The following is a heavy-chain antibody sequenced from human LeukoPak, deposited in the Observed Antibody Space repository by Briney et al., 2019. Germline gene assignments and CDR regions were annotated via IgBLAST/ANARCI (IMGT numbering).Heavy chain of an antibody. CDR2: INHSGST. Sequence: SETQSLTCAVYGGSFSGYYWSWIRQPPGKGLEWIGEINHSGSTNYNPSLKSRVTISVDTSKNQFSLKLSSVTAADTAVYYCASQWDTNVWLDPWGQGTLVTVSS. CDR3: ASQWDTNVWLDP. V-gene: IGHV4-34*01. J-gene: IGHJ5*02. D-gene: IGHD2-8*01. CDR1: GGSFSGYY.